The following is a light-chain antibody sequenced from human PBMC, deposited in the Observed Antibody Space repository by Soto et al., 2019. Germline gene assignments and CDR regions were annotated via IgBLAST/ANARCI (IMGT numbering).Light chain of an antibody. CDR3: CSYAGSYTVV. V-gene: IGLV2-11*01. Sequence: QSALTQPRSVSGSPGQSVTISCNGTSSDVGGYNYVSWYQQHPGKVPKLIIYDVTKRPSGVPDRFSASKSGNTASLTISGLQAGDEADYYCCSYAGSYTVVFGGGTKLTVL. CDR1: SSDVGGYNY. J-gene: IGLJ2*01. CDR2: DVT.